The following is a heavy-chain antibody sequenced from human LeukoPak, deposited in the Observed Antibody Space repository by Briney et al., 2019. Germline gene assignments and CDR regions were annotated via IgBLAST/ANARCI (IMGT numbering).Heavy chain of an antibody. CDR1: GGSISSYY. CDR2: IYTSGST. Sequence: SETLSLTCSVSGGSISSYYWSWIRQPAGKGLEWIGRIYTSGSTNYNPSLKSRVTMSVDTSKNQFSLKLSSVTAADTAVYYCARGVRFGELLYWFDPWGQGTLVTVSS. V-gene: IGHV4-4*07. CDR3: ARGVRFGELLYWFDP. D-gene: IGHD3-10*01. J-gene: IGHJ5*02.